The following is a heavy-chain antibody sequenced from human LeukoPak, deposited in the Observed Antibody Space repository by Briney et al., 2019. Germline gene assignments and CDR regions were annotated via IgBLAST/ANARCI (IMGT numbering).Heavy chain of an antibody. CDR3: ARAPYYYDNSGYYYFDP. CDR2: ISAYNGNT. CDR1: GYIFPHYG. J-gene: IGHJ5*02. V-gene: IGHV1-18*01. D-gene: IGHD3-22*01. Sequence: AAVSVSCKASGYIFPHYGISGVRQAPGQGLEGMGWISAYNGNTNYAQKLQGRVTMTTDTSTSTAYMELRSLRSDDTAVYYCARAPYYYDNSGYYYFDPWGQGTLVTVSS.